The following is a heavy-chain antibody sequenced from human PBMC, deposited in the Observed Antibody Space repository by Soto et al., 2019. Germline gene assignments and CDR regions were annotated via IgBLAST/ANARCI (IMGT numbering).Heavy chain of an antibody. CDR1: GGSISSYY. Sequence: SETLSLTCTVSGGSISSYYWSWIRQPPGKGLEWIGYIYYSGSTNYNPSLKSRVTISVDKSNNQFSLKLSSVTAADTAVYYCARQAGGLVYYYYMDVWGKGTTVTVSS. CDR3: ARQAGGLVYYYYMDV. V-gene: IGHV4-59*08. J-gene: IGHJ6*03. CDR2: IYYSGST. D-gene: IGHD3-10*01.